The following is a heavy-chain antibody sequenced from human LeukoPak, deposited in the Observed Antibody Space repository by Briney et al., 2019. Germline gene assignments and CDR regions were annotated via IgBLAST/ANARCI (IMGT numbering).Heavy chain of an antibody. D-gene: IGHD6-13*01. CDR1: GGSINGGNYY. CDR2: ISPSGST. CDR3: AREYSSSWYYYYYYMDV. Sequence: SETLSLTCTASGGSINGGNYYWTWIRQPAGKGLEWIGRISPSGSTNYNPSLKSRVTISVDTSKIQFSLKLSSVTAADTAVYYCAREYSSSWYYYYYYMDVWGKGTTVTISS. J-gene: IGHJ6*03. V-gene: IGHV4-61*02.